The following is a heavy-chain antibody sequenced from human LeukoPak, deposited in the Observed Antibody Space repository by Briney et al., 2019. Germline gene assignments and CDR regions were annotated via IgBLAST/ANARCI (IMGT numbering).Heavy chain of an antibody. CDR1: GFTFDDYG. Sequence: GGSLRLSCAASGFTFDDYGMSWVRQAPGKGLEWVSGINWNGGSTGYADSVKGRFTISRDNAKKSLYLQMNSLRAEDTAVYYCARDLYRMVVVPHYFDYWGQGTLVTVSS. CDR2: INWNGGST. D-gene: IGHD3-22*01. J-gene: IGHJ4*02. V-gene: IGHV3-20*04. CDR3: ARDLYRMVVVPHYFDY.